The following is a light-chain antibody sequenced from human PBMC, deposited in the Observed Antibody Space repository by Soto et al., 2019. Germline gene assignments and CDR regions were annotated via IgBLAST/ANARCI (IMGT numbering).Light chain of an antibody. CDR3: CSYAGGSSYV. CDR2: EGT. Sequence: LTQPSSVSGSPGQSIPISCTGTSSDIGRYNLVSWYQQHPGKAPKLIIYEGTKRPSGVSNHFSGSKSGNTASLTISGLQAEDEDDYYCCSYAGGSSYVFGTGTKAT. J-gene: IGLJ1*01. V-gene: IGLV2-23*01. CDR1: SSDIGRYNL.